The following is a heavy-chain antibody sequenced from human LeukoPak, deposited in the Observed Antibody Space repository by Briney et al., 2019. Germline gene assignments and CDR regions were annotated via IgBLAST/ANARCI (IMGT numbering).Heavy chain of an antibody. CDR2: IYTSGST. CDR3: ARDREAVANWGYDWFDP. J-gene: IGHJ5*02. D-gene: IGHD7-27*01. V-gene: IGHV4-4*07. CDR1: GGSISSYY. Sequence: SETQSLTCTVSGGSISSYYWSWIRQPAGKGLEWIGRIYTSGSTNYNPSLKRRVTMSVDTSKNQFSLKLSSVTAADTAVHYCARDREAVANWGYDWFDPWGQGTLVTVSS.